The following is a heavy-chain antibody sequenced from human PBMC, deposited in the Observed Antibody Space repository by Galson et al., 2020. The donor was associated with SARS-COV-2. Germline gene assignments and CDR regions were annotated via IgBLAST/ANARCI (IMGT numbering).Heavy chain of an antibody. Sequence: SETLSLTCTVSGGSISRSGYYWAWIRQPPGKGLELIGTIYYSGSTYYNPSLKSQVTLSVHTSKNQFSLKLSSVTAADTAIFYCVRMYYYDSSTWGQGSLVTVSS. CDR1: GGSISRSGYY. CDR2: IYYSGST. D-gene: IGHD3-22*01. J-gene: IGHJ4*02. CDR3: VRMYYYDSST. V-gene: IGHV4-39*07.